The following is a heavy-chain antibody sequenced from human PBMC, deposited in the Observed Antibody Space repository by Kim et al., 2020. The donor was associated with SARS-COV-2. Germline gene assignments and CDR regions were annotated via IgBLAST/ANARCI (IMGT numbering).Heavy chain of an antibody. CDR3: VRGYCGTATCYTGGTYFDY. CDR2: IWYDGSNN. Sequence: GGSLRLSCAPSGFIFSTYGMHWVRQAPGKGLEWVATIWYDGSNNYYPDSMKGRFTVSRDNSKNTLYLQMNSLRAEDTAVYYCVRGYCGTATCYTGGTYFDYWGRGTLVTVSS. J-gene: IGHJ4*02. V-gene: IGHV3-33*08. CDR1: GFIFSTYG. D-gene: IGHD2-2*02.